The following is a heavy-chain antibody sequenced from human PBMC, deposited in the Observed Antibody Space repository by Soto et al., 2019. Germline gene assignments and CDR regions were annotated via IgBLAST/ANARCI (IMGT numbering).Heavy chain of an antibody. V-gene: IGHV3-48*01. CDR3: TSSASPDAY. D-gene: IGHD1-26*01. J-gene: IGHJ4*02. CDR1: GFDFNSYR. Sequence: GXALILSCVASGFDFNSYRMNWVRQAPWKGLEWISYINSGSTSVFYADSVKGRFTISGDNAKNSLYLQMNSLRAEDTAVYYCTSSASPDAYWGQGTLVTVSS. CDR2: INSGSTSV.